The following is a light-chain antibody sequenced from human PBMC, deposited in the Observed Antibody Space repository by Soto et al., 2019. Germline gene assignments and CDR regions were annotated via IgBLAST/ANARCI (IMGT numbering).Light chain of an antibody. Sequence: QAVVTQEPSLTVSPGGTVTLTCGSSTGAVTCGHWPHWFQQKPGQAPRTLIYDTSNKHSCTPARFSGSLLGGKAALTLSGAQPEDEADYYCLVIFTGVGEVFGTGTKLTVL. CDR2: DTS. J-gene: IGLJ1*01. CDR1: TGAVTCGHW. V-gene: IGLV7-46*01. CDR3: LVIFTGVGEV.